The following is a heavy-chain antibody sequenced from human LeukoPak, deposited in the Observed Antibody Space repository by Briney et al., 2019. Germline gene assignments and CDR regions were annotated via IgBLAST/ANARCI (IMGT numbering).Heavy chain of an antibody. V-gene: IGHV1-69*05. D-gene: IGHD2-21*01. Sequence: GASVKVSCKASGGTFSSYAISWVRQAPGQGLEWMGGIIPIFGTANYAQKFQGRVTITTDESTSTAYMELSSLRSEDTAVYYCARGFAPEYCGGDCHQLDYWGQGTLVTVSS. CDR1: GGTFSSYA. CDR2: IIPIFGTA. J-gene: IGHJ4*02. CDR3: ARGFAPEYCGGDCHQLDY.